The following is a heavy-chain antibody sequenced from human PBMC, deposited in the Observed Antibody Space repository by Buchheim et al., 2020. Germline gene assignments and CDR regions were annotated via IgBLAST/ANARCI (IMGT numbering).Heavy chain of an antibody. J-gene: IGHJ4*02. CDR1: GFSFNDYH. Sequence: QVQVVESGGGVVQPGRSLRLSCAASGFSFNDYHIHWVRQAPGKGLEWVSLIWYVGGRKIYADSVKGRLTISRDSSRNTLYPEMNSLRVEDTAVYYCASNAGYWGQG. V-gene: IGHV3-33*03. CDR3: ASNAGY. D-gene: IGHD4-11*01. CDR2: IWYVGGRK.